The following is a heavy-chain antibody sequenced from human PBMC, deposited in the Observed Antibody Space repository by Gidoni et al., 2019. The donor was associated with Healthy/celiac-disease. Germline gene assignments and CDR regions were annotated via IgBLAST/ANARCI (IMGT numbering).Heavy chain of an antibody. Sequence: QVQLQESGPGLVKPSETLSLPCTVSGGPLSSYYWSWIRQPPGKGLEWIGYIYYSGSTNYNPSLKSRVTISVDTSKNQFSLKLSSVTAADTAVYYCARQVSSSWYGGYNWFDPWGQGTLVTVSS. CDR3: ARQVSSSWYGGYNWFDP. CDR1: GGPLSSYY. CDR2: IYYSGST. D-gene: IGHD6-13*01. J-gene: IGHJ5*02. V-gene: IGHV4-59*08.